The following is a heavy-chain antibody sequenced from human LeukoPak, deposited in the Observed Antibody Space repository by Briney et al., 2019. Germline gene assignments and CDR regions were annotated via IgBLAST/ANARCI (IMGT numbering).Heavy chain of an antibody. CDR3: ARVDGGKVTFDY. Sequence: ASETLSLTCTVSGGSISSSSYYWGWIRQPPGKGLEWIGSIYYSGSTYYNPSLKSRVTISVDTSKNQFSLKLSSVTAADTAVYYCARVDGGKVTFDYWGQGTLVTVSS. D-gene: IGHD4-23*01. V-gene: IGHV4-39*07. CDR2: IYYSGST. J-gene: IGHJ4*02. CDR1: GGSISSSSYY.